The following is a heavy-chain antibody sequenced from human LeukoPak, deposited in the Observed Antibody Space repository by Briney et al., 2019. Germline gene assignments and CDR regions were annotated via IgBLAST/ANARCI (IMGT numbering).Heavy chain of an antibody. CDR2: ISAYNGNT. CDR1: GYTFTSYG. D-gene: IGHD3-22*01. Sequence: ASVKVSCKASGYTFTSYGISWVRQAPGQGLEWMGWISAYNGNTNYAQKLRGRVTMTTDTSTSTAYMELRSLRSDDTAVYYCARDADYDSTGAFDIWGQGTMVTVSS. CDR3: ARDADYDSTGAFDI. V-gene: IGHV1-18*01. J-gene: IGHJ3*02.